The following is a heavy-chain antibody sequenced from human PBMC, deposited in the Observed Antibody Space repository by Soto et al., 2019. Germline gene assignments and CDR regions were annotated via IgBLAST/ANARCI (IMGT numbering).Heavy chain of an antibody. CDR3: ARHTPAISISDH. CDR2: IYYSGST. D-gene: IGHD2-15*01. Sequence: QLQLQESGPGLVKPSETLSLTCTVSGGSISSSSYYWGWIRQPPGKGLEWIGSIYYSGSTYYNPYGESRVTISVDTAKNQFSLKLSCVTAADTAVYYCARHTPAISISDHWGQGTLVTVSS. J-gene: IGHJ4*02. CDR1: GGSISSSSYY. V-gene: IGHV4-39*01.